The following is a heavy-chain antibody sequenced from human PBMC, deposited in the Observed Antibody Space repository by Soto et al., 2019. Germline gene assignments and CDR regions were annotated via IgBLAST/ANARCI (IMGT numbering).Heavy chain of an antibody. J-gene: IGHJ5*02. Sequence: EVQLVESGGGLVQPGGSLRLSCAASGFIFSDRYMDWVRQTPGKGLEWLGSIRNRANSYSTEYAASVRGRFTISRDDSNNLLYLHMSSLKTEDTAVYYCATIDMVEQFDPRGQGILVTVSS. D-gene: IGHD3-10*01. V-gene: IGHV3-72*01. CDR3: ATIDMVEQFDP. CDR1: GFIFSDRY. CDR2: IRNRANSYST.